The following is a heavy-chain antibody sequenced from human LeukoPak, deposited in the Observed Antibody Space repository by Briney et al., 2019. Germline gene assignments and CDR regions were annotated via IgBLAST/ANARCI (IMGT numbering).Heavy chain of an antibody. CDR1: GGSFSGYY. CDR2: INHSGST. CDR3: ARLPPVAGTAY. J-gene: IGHJ4*02. Sequence: SETLSLTCAVYGGSFSGYYWSWIRQPPGKGLEWIGEINHSGSTNYNPSLKSRVTISVDTSKNQFSLKLSSVTAADTAMYYCARLPPVAGTAYWGQGTLVTVSS. D-gene: IGHD6-19*01. V-gene: IGHV4-34*01.